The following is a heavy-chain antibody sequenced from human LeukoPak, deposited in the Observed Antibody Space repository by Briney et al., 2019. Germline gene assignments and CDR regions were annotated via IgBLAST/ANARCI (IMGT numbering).Heavy chain of an antibody. CDR2: IYYSGST. V-gene: IGHV4-59*08. J-gene: IGHJ4*02. Sequence: PSETLSLTCTVSGASISSHYWSWIRQPPGKGLEWIGYIYYSGSTNYNPSLKSRVTISVDTSKNQFSLKLSSVTAADTAVYYCARLAGDELTNLDYWGQGTLVTVSS. CDR1: GASISSHY. CDR3: ARLAGDELTNLDY. D-gene: IGHD7-27*01.